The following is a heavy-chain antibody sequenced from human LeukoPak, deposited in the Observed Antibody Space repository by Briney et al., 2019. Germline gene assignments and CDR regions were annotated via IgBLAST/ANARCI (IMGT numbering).Heavy chain of an antibody. D-gene: IGHD2-15*01. CDR1: GATFRSYA. J-gene: IGHJ5*02. CDR2: IIPILGTP. V-gene: IGHV1-69*05. Sequence: ASVKVSCKASGATFRSYAFSWVRQPPGQGLEWMGGIIPILGTPNYAQKFQGRVTITTDESTSTAYMELSSLRSGDTAVYYCARGGGGPDGWFDPWGQGTLVTVSS. CDR3: ARGGGGPDGWFDP.